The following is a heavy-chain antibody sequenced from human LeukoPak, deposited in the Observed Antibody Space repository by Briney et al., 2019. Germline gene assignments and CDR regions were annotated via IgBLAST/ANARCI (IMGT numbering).Heavy chain of an antibody. CDR2: ISYDGSNK. CDR1: GFTFSSYG. D-gene: IGHD2-15*01. V-gene: IGHV3-30*18. Sequence: GGSLRLSCAASGFTFSSYGMHWVRQAPGKGLEWVAVISYDGSNKYYADSVKGRFTISRDNSKNTVYLQMNSLRAEDTAVYYCAKDSIRGYCSGGSCYSSFDYWGQGTLVTVSS. CDR3: AKDSIRGYCSGGSCYSSFDY. J-gene: IGHJ4*02.